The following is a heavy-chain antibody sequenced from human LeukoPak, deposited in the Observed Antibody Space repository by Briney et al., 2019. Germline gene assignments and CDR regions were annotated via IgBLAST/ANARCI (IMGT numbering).Heavy chain of an antibody. J-gene: IGHJ4*02. Sequence: GGSLRLACAASGFRFSSYAMSWVRPAPGKGLEWVSAISGSGVSTYYADSVKGRFTVSRDNSKNTLYLQMSSLRAEDTAVYYCAKDERNWNYNLASQTYDWGQGTLVTVSS. V-gene: IGHV3-23*01. D-gene: IGHD1-7*01. CDR1: GFRFSSYA. CDR2: ISGSGVST. CDR3: AKDERNWNYNLASQTYD.